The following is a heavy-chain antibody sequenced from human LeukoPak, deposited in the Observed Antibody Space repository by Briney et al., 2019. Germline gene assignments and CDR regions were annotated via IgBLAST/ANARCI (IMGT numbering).Heavy chain of an antibody. J-gene: IGHJ4*02. CDR2: INPNSSGT. V-gene: IGHV1-2*06. CDR3: ARDNQYYYDSSGYLGDY. Sequence: GASVKVSCKASGYTFTGYYMHWVRQAPGQGLEWMGRINPNSSGTNYAQKFQGRVTMTRDTSISTAYMQLSRLRSDDTAVYYCARDNQYYYDSSGYLGDYWGQGTLVTVSS. CDR1: GYTFTGYY. D-gene: IGHD3-22*01.